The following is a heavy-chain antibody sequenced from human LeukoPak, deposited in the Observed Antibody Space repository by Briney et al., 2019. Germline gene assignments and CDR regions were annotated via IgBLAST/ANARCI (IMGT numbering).Heavy chain of an antibody. CDR2: IYYSGST. D-gene: IGHD3-22*01. CDR3: ARRDGYYDSSGYYLDY. Sequence: PSETLSLTCTVSGGSISSSSYYWGWIRQPPGKGLEWIGSIYYSGSTYYNPSLKSRVTISVDTSKNQFSLKLSSVTAADTAVYYCARRDGYYDSSGYYLDYWGQGTLVTVSS. V-gene: IGHV4-39*01. CDR1: GGSISSSSYY. J-gene: IGHJ4*02.